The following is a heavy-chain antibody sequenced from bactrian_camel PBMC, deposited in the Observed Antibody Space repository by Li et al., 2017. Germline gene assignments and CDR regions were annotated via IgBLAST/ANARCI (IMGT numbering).Heavy chain of an antibody. Sequence: HVQLVESGGGSVQVGGSLRLVCEPSGYPFGSNCMGWVRQAPGKEREGVAAINDDGSTVYADSVRGRFTISKDNVKNTLYLQMNSLKPEDTAMYYCAADCGGAWYGGGGSKNDFGYRGQGTQVTVS. CDR2: INDDGST. V-gene: IGHV3S55*01. CDR3: AADCGGAWYGGGGSKNDFGY. D-gene: IGHD6*01. CDR1: GYPFGSNC. J-gene: IGHJ6*01.